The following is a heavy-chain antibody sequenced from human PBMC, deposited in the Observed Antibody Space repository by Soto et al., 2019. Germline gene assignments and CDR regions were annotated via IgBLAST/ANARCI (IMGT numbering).Heavy chain of an antibody. J-gene: IGHJ6*04. CDR3: ARTSFAGRSYYSGTEV. Sequence: VESLKISCKGSGYTFTSYWIGWVRQIPWKGLEWMGIIYPCDSDTRYSPSFQGQVAISADRSINTAYLHWSSLKASDTAIYYCARTSFAGRSYYSGTEVWGKGTTVNVSS. D-gene: IGHD3-16*01. CDR2: IYPCDSDT. V-gene: IGHV5-51*01. CDR1: GYTFTSYW.